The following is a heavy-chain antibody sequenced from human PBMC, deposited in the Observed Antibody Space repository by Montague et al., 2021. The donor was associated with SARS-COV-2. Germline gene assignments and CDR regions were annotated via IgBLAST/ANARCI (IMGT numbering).Heavy chain of an antibody. J-gene: IGHJ4*02. V-gene: IGHV4-34*01. CDR1: TDSFSGYY. CDR2: ITHSGST. D-gene: IGHD2-15*01. Sequence: SETLSLTCAVYTDSFSGYYWSWIRQSPGKGLEWIGEITHSGSTNHNPSLQSRVTISVDKSKKQVSLKLRSVTAADTAVYFCGSVILAATSIPFDCWGPGTLVTVSS. CDR3: GSVILAATSIPFDC.